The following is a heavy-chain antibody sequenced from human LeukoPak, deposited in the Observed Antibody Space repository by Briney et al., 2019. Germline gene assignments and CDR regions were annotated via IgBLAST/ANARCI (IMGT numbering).Heavy chain of an antibody. J-gene: IGHJ4*02. CDR3: ARDATPTQLWFRGSFDY. CDR1: GFTFSDFG. CDR2: ISSSSLSI. D-gene: IGHD5-18*01. Sequence: PGGSLRLSCAASGFTFSDFGMTWVRQAPGKGLEWVSYISSSSLSIYYADSVKGRFTISRDNARNSLYLQMNSLRAEDTATYYCARDATPTQLWFRGSFDYWGLGALVTVAS. V-gene: IGHV3-48*01.